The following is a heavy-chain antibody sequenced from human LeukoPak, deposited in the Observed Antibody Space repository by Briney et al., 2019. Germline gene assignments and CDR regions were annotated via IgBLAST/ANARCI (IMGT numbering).Heavy chain of an antibody. Sequence: GESLKISCKGSGYSFTSYWIGWVRQVPGKGLEWMGIIYPGDSDTRYSPSFQGQVTISADKSISTAYLQWSSLKASDTAMYYCARDYYDSSGYYYFDYWGQGTPATVSS. CDR3: ARDYYDSSGYYYFDY. V-gene: IGHV5-51*01. D-gene: IGHD3-22*01. CDR2: IYPGDSDT. CDR1: GYSFTSYW. J-gene: IGHJ4*02.